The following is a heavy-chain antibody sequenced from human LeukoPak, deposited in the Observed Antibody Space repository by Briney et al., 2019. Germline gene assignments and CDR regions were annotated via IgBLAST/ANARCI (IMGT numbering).Heavy chain of an antibody. J-gene: IGHJ4*02. CDR3: AKDVYESYDSSGYYDY. Sequence: PGVSLRLSCAASGFTFDDYAMHWVRQAPGKGLEWVSGISWNSGSIGYADSVKGRFTISRDNAKNSLYLQMNSLRAEDTALYYCAKDVYESYDSSGYYDYWGQGTLVTVSS. D-gene: IGHD3-22*01. CDR2: ISWNSGSI. CDR1: GFTFDDYA. V-gene: IGHV3-9*01.